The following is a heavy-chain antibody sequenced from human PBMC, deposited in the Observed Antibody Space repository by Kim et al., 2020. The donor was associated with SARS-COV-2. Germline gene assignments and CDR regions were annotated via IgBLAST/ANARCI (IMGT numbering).Heavy chain of an antibody. D-gene: IGHD6-13*01. CDR3: AKEAIAAAGNKYYYYGMDV. Sequence: GGSLRLSCAASGFTFSSYAMSWVRQAPGKGLEWVSVIYSGGSSTYYADSVKGRFTISRDNSKNTLYLQMNSLRAEDTAVYYCAKEAIAAAGNKYYYYGMDVWGQGTTVTVSS. J-gene: IGHJ6*02. V-gene: IGHV3-23*03. CDR2: IYSGGSST. CDR1: GFTFSSYA.